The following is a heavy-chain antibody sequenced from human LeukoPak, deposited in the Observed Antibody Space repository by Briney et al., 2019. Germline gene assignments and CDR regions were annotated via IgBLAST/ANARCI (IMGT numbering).Heavy chain of an antibody. Sequence: ASVKVSCKASGYTFTNYDINWVRQAPGQGLEWMGWMNPNSGSTGYAQQFQCRVTMTRNTSISTAYMELSSLRSDDTAVYYCGRGRWSATGSPQFDHWGQATLVTVSS. CDR2: MNPNSGST. CDR1: GYTFTNYD. CDR3: GRGRWSATGSPQFDH. J-gene: IGHJ5*02. D-gene: IGHD2-8*02. V-gene: IGHV1-8*01.